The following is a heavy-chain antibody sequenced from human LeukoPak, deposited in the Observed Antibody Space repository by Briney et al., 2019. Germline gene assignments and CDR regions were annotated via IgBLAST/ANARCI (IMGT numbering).Heavy chain of an antibody. V-gene: IGHV3-30*02. CDR3: ARFPAARPDYYYYYMDV. J-gene: IGHJ6*03. Sequence: GGSLRLSCAASGFTFSSYGIHWVRQAPGKGLEWVAFIRYDGSNKYHADSVKGRFTISRDNSKNTVYLQMNSLRAEDTAVYYCARFPAARPDYYYYYMDVWGKGTTVTVSS. CDR2: IRYDGSNK. CDR1: GFTFSSYG. D-gene: IGHD6-6*01.